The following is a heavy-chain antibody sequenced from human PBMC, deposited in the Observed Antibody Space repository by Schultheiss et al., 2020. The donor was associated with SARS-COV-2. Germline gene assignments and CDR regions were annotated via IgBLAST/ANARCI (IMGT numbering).Heavy chain of an antibody. D-gene: IGHD5-12*01. CDR2: IIPIFGTA. Sequence: SVKVSCKASGGTFSSYAISWVRQAPGQGLEWMGGIIPIFGTANYAQKFQGRVTITADESTSTAYMELSSLRSEDTAVYYCARFAAGSGYDLDYFDYWGQGTLVTVSS. J-gene: IGHJ4*02. CDR1: GGTFSSYA. V-gene: IGHV1-69*13. CDR3: ARFAAGSGYDLDYFDY.